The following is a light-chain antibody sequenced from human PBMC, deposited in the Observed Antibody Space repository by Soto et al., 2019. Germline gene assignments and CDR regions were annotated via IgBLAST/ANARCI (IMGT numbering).Light chain of an antibody. J-gene: IGKJ5*01. CDR1: QSVSSY. V-gene: IGKV3-11*01. CDR2: DAS. CDR3: QQYGSSIT. Sequence: EIVLTQSSATLSLSPGERATLSCRASQSVSSYLAWYQQKPGQAPRLLIYDASNRATGIPARFSGSGSGTDFTLTISSLEPEDFAVYYCQQYGSSITFGQGTRLEI.